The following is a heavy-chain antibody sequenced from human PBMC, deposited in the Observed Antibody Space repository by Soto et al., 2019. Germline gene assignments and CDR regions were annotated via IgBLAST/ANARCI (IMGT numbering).Heavy chain of an antibody. J-gene: IGHJ6*02. CDR1: GGSISSSNW. Sequence: QVQLQESGPGLVKPSGTLSLTCAVSGGSISSSNWWSWVRQPPGKGLEWIGEIYHSGSTNYNPSXXRRVTTSVDKXXNXFXXKLSSVTAADTAVYYCASLDGRGYSYGHYYYGMDVWGQGTTVTVSS. CDR3: ASLDGRGYSYGHYYYGMDV. V-gene: IGHV4-4*02. CDR2: IYHSGST. D-gene: IGHD5-18*01.